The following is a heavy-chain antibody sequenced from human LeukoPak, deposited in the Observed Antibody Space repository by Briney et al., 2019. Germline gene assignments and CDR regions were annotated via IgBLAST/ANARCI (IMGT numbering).Heavy chain of an antibody. Sequence: SETLSLTCTVSDDSLSGFYWSWIRQPAGKGLQWIGRISTSGSTNYNPSLKSRVTMSVDRSTNESSLTVRSATAANTPIYYCPCGLPSYRDYVDYYFYMDVWGKGTTVTVSS. D-gene: IGHD4-17*01. CDR3: PCGLPSYRDYVDYYFYMDV. J-gene: IGHJ6*03. CDR2: ISTSGST. CDR1: DDSLSGFY. V-gene: IGHV4-4*07.